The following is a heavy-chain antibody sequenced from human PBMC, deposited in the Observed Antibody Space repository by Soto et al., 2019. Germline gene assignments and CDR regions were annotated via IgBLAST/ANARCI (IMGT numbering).Heavy chain of an antibody. V-gene: IGHV3-33*01. CDR1: GFTFSSYG. CDR2: IWYDGTNK. CDR3: ARVGGSSWSFFDY. D-gene: IGHD6-13*01. J-gene: IGHJ4*02. Sequence: HPGGSLRLSCAASGFTFSSYGMHWVRQAPGKGLEWVAIIWYDGTNKYYADSVKGRFTISRDNSNNTLYLQMNSLRAEDTAVYYCARVGGSSWSFFDYWGQGTLVTVSS.